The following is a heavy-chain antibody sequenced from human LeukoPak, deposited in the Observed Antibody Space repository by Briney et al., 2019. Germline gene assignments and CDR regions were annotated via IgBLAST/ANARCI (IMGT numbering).Heavy chain of an antibody. V-gene: IGHV3-30*03. Sequence: GGSLRLSCAASGFTFNSYGMHWGRQAPGKGLEWVAIISFDGSNKFYADSVKGRFTISRDNSKNTLYLQMNSLRPDDTAVYYCARKLEDGGYISRPIDYWGQGTLVTVSS. CDR3: ARKLEDGGYISRPIDY. CDR1: GFTFNSYG. D-gene: IGHD5-12*01. J-gene: IGHJ4*02. CDR2: ISFDGSNK.